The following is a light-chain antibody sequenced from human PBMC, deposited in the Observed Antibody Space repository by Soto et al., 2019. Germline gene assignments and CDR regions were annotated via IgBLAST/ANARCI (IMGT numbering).Light chain of an antibody. V-gene: IGLV7-46*01. CDR2: ATS. Sequence: QAVVTQEPSLTVSPGGTVTLACGSRTGAVTSVHYPYWLQQKPGNAPTILIYATSNKLSWAPARFSGSLLGGKAALTLSGAQPDDEAEYHCLLFYRGSGVFGGGTKLTVL. J-gene: IGLJ3*02. CDR3: LLFYRGSGV. CDR1: TGAVTSVHY.